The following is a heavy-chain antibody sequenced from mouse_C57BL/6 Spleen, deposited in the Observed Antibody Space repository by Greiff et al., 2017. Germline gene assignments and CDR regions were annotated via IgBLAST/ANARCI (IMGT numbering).Heavy chain of an antibody. V-gene: IGHV5-12*01. CDR3: ARHPSGVAY. CDR2: ISNGGGST. J-gene: IGHJ3*01. D-gene: IGHD1-3*01. Sequence: DVMLVESGGGLVQPGGSLKLSCAASGFTFSDYYMYWVRQTPEKRLEWVAYISNGGGSTYYPDTVKGRFTISRDNAKNTLYLQMSRLKSEDTAMYYCARHPSGVAYWGQGTLVTVSA. CDR1: GFTFSDYY.